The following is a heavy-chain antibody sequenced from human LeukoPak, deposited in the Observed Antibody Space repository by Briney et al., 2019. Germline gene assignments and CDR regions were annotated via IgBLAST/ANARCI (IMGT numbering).Heavy chain of an antibody. J-gene: IGHJ3*02. V-gene: IGHV3-7*05. Sequence: GGSLRLSCVASGFSFSSYWMSWVRQAPGRGLEWVANIKQDKSEKYYVDSVRGRFTISRDNAQNSLYLQMSSLRAGDTAVYYCVRDGMGGIKAFDIWGQGTMVTVSS. CDR1: GFSFSSYW. CDR3: VRDGMGGIKAFDI. CDR2: IKQDKSEK. D-gene: IGHD3-10*01.